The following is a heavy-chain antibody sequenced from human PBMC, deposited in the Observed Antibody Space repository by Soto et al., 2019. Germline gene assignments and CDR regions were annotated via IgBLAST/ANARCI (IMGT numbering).Heavy chain of an antibody. CDR3: ARLNGDNYYYYMEV. D-gene: IGHD3-10*01. J-gene: IGHJ6*03. V-gene: IGHV1-18*01. CDR1: GYTFTIYG. CDR2: ISAYNGNT. Sequence: GASVKVSCKASGYTFTIYGISWVRQAPGQGLEWMGWISAYNGNTNYAQKLQGRVTMTTDTSTSTAYMELRSLRSDDTAVYYCARLNGDNYYYYMEVWGKGTTVTVSS.